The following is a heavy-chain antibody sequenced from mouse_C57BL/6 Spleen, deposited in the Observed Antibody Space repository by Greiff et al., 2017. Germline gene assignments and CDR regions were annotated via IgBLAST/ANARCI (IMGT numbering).Heavy chain of an antibody. CDR3: ARPYNGCDGGYAMDY. J-gene: IGHJ4*01. V-gene: IGHV1-53*01. Sequence: QVQLQQPGTELVKPGASVKLSCKASGYTFTSYWMHWVKQRPGQGLEWIGNINPSNGGTNYNEKFKSKATLTVDKSSSTAYMQHSSLTSEDSAVYYSARPYNGCDGGYAMDYWGQGTSVTVSS. D-gene: IGHD2-9*01. CDR1: GYTFTSYW. CDR2: INPSNGGT.